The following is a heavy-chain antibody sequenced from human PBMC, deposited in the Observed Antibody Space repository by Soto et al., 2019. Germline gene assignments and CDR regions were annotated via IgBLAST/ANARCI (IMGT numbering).Heavy chain of an antibody. J-gene: IGHJ5*02. CDR2: IWYDGSNK. D-gene: IGHD3-10*01. CDR1: GFTFSSYW. V-gene: IGHV3-33*08. CDR3: ARDIAETTPRVDYGSGSYNH. Sequence: GGSLRLSCAASGFTFSSYWMHWVRQAPGKGLEWVAVIWYDGSNKYYADSVKGRFTISRDNSKNTLYLQMNSLRAEDTAVYYCARDIAETTPRVDYGSGSYNHWGQGTLVTVSS.